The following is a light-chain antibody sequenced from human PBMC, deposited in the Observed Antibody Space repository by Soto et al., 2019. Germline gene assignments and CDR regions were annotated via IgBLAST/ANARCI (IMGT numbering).Light chain of an antibody. CDR1: QTISTY. J-gene: IGKJ1*01. V-gene: IGKV1-39*01. CDR2: AAS. CDR3: QQGYSTPWT. Sequence: IQMTQSPSSLSASVGDRVNITCWASQTISTYLHWYQQKAGEAPKLLIYAASNLQGGVPSRFSGSGSGADFNLTINSLQTEDFATYYCQQGYSTPWTFGQGTKVDIK.